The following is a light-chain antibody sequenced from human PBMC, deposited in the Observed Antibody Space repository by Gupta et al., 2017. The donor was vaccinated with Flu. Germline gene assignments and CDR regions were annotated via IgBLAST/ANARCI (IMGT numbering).Light chain of an antibody. Sequence: SITISCTGTSSDAGGYNYVSWYQQHPGKVPKLIIYEVSNRPSGVSHRFSGSKSGNTASLTISGLQAEDEADYYCSSYRTSSTWVFGGGTKLTVL. CDR1: SSDAGGYNY. CDR2: EVS. V-gene: IGLV2-14*01. CDR3: SSYRTSSTWV. J-gene: IGLJ3*02.